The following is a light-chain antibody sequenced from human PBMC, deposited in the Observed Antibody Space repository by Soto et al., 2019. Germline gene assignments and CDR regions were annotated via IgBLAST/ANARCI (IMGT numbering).Light chain of an antibody. V-gene: IGLV2-8*01. Sequence: QSVLTQPPSASGSPGQSVTISCTGTSSDVGGYNYVSWYQQHPGKAPKLMIYEVSKRPSGVSNRFSGSKSGNTASLTISGLQAEDEADYYCCSYAGSSYVFGTGTKVTVL. CDR3: CSYAGSSYV. CDR2: EVS. J-gene: IGLJ1*01. CDR1: SSDVGGYNY.